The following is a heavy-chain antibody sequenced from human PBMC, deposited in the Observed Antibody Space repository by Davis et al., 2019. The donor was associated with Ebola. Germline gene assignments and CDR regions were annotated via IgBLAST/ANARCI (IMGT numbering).Heavy chain of an antibody. D-gene: IGHD3-22*01. Sequence: GESLKISCAASGFTFSSYGMHWVRQAPGKGLEWVAVISYDGSNKYYADSVKGRFTISRDNSKNTLYLQMNSLRAEDTAVYYCARDHYYDSSGYYYNLLDYWGQGTLVTVSS. CDR1: GFTFSSYG. CDR2: ISYDGSNK. J-gene: IGHJ4*02. V-gene: IGHV3-30*03. CDR3: ARDHYYDSSGYYYNLLDY.